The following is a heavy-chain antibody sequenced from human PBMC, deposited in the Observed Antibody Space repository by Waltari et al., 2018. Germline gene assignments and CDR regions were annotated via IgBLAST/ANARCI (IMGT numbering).Heavy chain of an antibody. CDR2: IIPSCGTA. J-gene: IGHJ4*02. CDR3: ARSLHLGELSFTD. V-gene: IGHV1-69*08. Sequence: QVQLVQSGAEVKKPGSSVKVSCKASGGTFSSYAISWVRQAPGQGLEWMGRIIPSCGTANYAQKCQGRVTITADKSTSTAYMELSSLRSEDTAVYYCARSLHLGELSFTDWGQGTLVTVSS. D-gene: IGHD3-16*02. CDR1: GGTFSSYA.